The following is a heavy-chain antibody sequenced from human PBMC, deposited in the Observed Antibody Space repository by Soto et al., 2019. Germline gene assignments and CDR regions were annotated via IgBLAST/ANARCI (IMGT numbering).Heavy chain of an antibody. CDR2: IYYSGST. Sequence: PSETLSLTCTVSGGSISSYYWSWIRQPPGKGLEWIGYIYYSGSTNYSPSLKSRVTISVDTSKNQFSLKLSSVTAADTAVYYCARLRGACSGGSCYPRYVDYWGQGTLVTVSS. J-gene: IGHJ4*02. CDR3: ARLRGACSGGSCYPRYVDY. V-gene: IGHV4-59*08. CDR1: GGSISSYY. D-gene: IGHD2-15*01.